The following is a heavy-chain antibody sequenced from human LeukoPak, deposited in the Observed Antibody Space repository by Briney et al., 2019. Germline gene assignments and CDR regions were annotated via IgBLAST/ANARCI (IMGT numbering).Heavy chain of an antibody. Sequence: PGGSLRLSCAASGFTFSSYSMNWVRQAPGKGLEWVSSISSSSSYIYYADSVKGRFTISRDNAKNSLYLQMNSLRAEDTAVYYCARVWHYYDSSGIDYWGQGTLVTVSS. V-gene: IGHV3-21*01. D-gene: IGHD3-22*01. CDR3: ARVWHYYDSSGIDY. CDR2: ISSSSSYI. CDR1: GFTFSSYS. J-gene: IGHJ4*02.